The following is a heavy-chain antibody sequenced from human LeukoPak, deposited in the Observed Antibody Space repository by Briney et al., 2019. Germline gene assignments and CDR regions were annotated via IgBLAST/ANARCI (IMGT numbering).Heavy chain of an antibody. CDR1: GYTFTSYG. CDR2: ISAYNGNT. Sequence: ASVKVSCKASGYTFTSYGISWVRQAPGQGREWMGWISAYNGNTNYAQKLQGRVTMTTDTSTSTAYMELRSLRSDDTAVYYCARTQYYYDSSGYSLYYYYYYMDVWGKGTTVTVSS. CDR3: ARTQYYYDSSGYSLYYYYYYMDV. V-gene: IGHV1-18*01. D-gene: IGHD3-22*01. J-gene: IGHJ6*03.